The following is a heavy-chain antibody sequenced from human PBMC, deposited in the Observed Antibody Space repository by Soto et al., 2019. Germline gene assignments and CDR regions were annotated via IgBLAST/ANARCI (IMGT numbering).Heavy chain of an antibody. J-gene: IGHJ6*02. CDR2: IIPIFGTA. Sequence: QVQLVQSGAEVKKPGSSVKVACKASGGTFSSYAISWVRQAPGQGLEWMGGIIPIFGTANYAQKFQGRVTITADESTSTAYMELSSLRSEDTAVYYCLYHYYYYYGMDVWGQGTTVTVSS. CDR1: GGTFSSYA. V-gene: IGHV1-69*12. D-gene: IGHD3-16*02. CDR3: LYHYYYYYGMDV.